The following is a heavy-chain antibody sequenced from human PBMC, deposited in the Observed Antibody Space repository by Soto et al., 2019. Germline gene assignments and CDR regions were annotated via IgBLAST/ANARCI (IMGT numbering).Heavy chain of an antibody. CDR3: ARDSERAVAATPTLYYYYMDV. CDR1: GGSMSSYY. V-gene: IGHV4-59*01. D-gene: IGHD2-15*01. J-gene: IGHJ6*03. Sequence: PSETRSLTCTVSGGSMSSYYWSWIRQPPGKGLEWVGYIYYSGSTNYNPSLKSRVTISVDKSKNQFSLKLSSVTAADTAVYYCARDSERAVAATPTLYYYYMDVWGKGTTVTVSS. CDR2: IYYSGST.